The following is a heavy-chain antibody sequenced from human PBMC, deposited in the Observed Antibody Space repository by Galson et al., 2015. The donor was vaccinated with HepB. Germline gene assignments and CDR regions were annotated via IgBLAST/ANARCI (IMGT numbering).Heavy chain of an antibody. Sequence: SLRLSCAASGFTFSSYSMNWVRQAPGKGLEWVSSISGSSSYIYYADSVKGRFTISRDNAKNSLYLQMNSLRAEDTAVYYCARSLGASNHYYDSSGSDYWGQGTLVTVSS. CDR2: ISGSSSYI. CDR1: GFTFSSYS. J-gene: IGHJ4*02. CDR3: ARSLGASNHYYDSSGSDY. V-gene: IGHV3-21*01. D-gene: IGHD3-22*01.